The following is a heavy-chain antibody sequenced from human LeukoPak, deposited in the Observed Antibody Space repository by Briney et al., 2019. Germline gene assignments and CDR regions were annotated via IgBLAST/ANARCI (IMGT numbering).Heavy chain of an antibody. CDR3: ARVKGVITSAFDI. V-gene: IGHV3-21*01. Sequence: GGSLRLSCAASGFTFSSYWMSWVRQAPGKGLEWVSSISSSSSYIYYADSVKGRFTISRDNAKNSLYLQMNSLRAEDTAVYYCARVKGVITSAFDIWGQGTMVTVSS. D-gene: IGHD3-22*01. CDR2: ISSSSSYI. J-gene: IGHJ3*02. CDR1: GFTFSSYW.